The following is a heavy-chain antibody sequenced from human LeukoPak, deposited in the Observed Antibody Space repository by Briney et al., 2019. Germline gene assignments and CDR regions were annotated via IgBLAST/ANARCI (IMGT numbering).Heavy chain of an antibody. CDR3: VRIDYSNAFDI. CDR1: GYTFPSYY. Sequence: ASVKVSCKASGYTFPSYYMHWVRQATGQGLEWMGWMNPKTGNTGSAQNLQGRVTITGNTSISTAYMELSSLRSEDTAVYYCVRIDYSNAFDIWGQGTMVTVSS. J-gene: IGHJ3*02. V-gene: IGHV1-8*03. CDR2: MNPKTGNT. D-gene: IGHD4-11*01.